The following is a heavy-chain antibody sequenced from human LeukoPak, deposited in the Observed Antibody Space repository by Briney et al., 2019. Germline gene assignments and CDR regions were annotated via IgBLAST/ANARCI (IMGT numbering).Heavy chain of an antibody. CDR2: INPNSGGT. D-gene: IGHD6-13*01. CDR3: ARIARLAHSSSGGEVDY. J-gene: IGHJ4*02. CDR1: GYTFTGYY. Sequence: ASVKVSCKASGYTFTGYYMHWVRQAPGQGLEWMGRINPNSGGTNYAQKFQGRVTMTRDTSISTAYMELSRLRSDDTAVYYCARIARLAHSSSGGEVDYWGPGTLVTVSS. V-gene: IGHV1-2*06.